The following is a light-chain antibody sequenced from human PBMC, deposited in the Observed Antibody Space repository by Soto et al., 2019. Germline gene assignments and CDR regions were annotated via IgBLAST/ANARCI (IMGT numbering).Light chain of an antibody. CDR3: QQYKTYWS. J-gene: IGKJ1*01. V-gene: IGKV1-5*03. CDR2: KAS. CDR1: QSISGW. Sequence: DIQMTQSPSTLSASVGDRVTITCRASQSISGWLAWYQQKPGKAPEVLIYKASSLESGVPSRCSGSRSGTEFTLTISSLQPDDFEAYYCQQYKTYWSFGQGTKVESK.